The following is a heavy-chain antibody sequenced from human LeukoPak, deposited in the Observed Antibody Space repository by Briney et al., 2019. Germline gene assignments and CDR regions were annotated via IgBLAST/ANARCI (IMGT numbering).Heavy chain of an antibody. V-gene: IGHV3-74*01. Sequence: PGRSLRLSCAASGFTFSSYAMHWVRQAPGKGLVWVSRINSDGSSTSYADSVKGRFTISRDNSKNTLYLQMNSLRVEDTAVYYCAKNGGSQCYSHLDSWGQGTLVTVSS. CDR3: AKNGGSQCYSHLDS. D-gene: IGHD2-15*01. J-gene: IGHJ4*02. CDR1: GFTFSSYA. CDR2: INSDGSST.